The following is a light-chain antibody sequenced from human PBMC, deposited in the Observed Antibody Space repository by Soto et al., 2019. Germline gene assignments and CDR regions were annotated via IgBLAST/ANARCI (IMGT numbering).Light chain of an antibody. Sequence: ETVMTQSPATLSVSPGERATLSCRASQSISSNLAWFQQKPGQGPRLLIYGASTRATGIPARFSGSGSGTEFTLTISSLQSEDFVVYYCQQYHKWPPTFGQGTKVDIK. CDR1: QSISSN. CDR3: QQYHKWPPT. V-gene: IGKV3-15*01. J-gene: IGKJ1*01. CDR2: GAS.